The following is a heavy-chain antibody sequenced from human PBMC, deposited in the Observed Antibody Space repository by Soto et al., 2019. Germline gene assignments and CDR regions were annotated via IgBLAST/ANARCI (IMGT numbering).Heavy chain of an antibody. CDR1: GYTFTIYG. Sequence: ASVKVSCKASGYTFTIYGISWVLQAPGQGLEWMGWISAYNGNTNYAQKLQGRVTMTTDTSTSTAYMELRSLRSDDTAVYYCARGTLWYDSSGYHLFDYWGQGTLVTVSS. V-gene: IGHV1-18*01. CDR2: ISAYNGNT. J-gene: IGHJ4*02. CDR3: ARGTLWYDSSGYHLFDY. D-gene: IGHD3-22*01.